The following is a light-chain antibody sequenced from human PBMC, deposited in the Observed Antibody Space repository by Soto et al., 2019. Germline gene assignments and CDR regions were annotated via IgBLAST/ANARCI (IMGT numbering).Light chain of an antibody. CDR2: AAS. CDR1: QSVGRNY. J-gene: IGKJ1*01. Sequence: EIVLTQFPGTLSLSPGERATLSCRASQSVGRNYVAWYQQKPGQAPRVIIYAASNRASGIPDRFSGSGSGSDCTLTNNTLEPEEVAVKYCLQYGTSPLAFGQGSRVEIK. V-gene: IGKV3-20*01. CDR3: LQYGTSPLA.